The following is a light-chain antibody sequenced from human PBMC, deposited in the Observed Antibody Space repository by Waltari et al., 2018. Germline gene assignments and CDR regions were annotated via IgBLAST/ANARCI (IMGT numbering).Light chain of an antibody. J-gene: IGKJ4*01. V-gene: IGKV1-39*01. Sequence: DIQMTQSPSSLSASVGARVTITFRASQSISSYLNWYQQKQGKAPKLLIYAASSLQSGVPSRFSGSGSGTDFTLTISSLQPEDFATYYCQQSYSTPLTFGGGTKVEIK. CDR3: QQSYSTPLT. CDR1: QSISSY. CDR2: AAS.